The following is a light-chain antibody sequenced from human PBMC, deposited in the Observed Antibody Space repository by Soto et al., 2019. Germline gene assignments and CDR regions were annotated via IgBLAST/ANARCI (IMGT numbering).Light chain of an antibody. Sequence: DIQMTQSPSTLSASVGDRVTITCRASQNINRWLAWYQQKPGKAPKLLIYDASSLESGVPSRFSGSGSGTEFTLTISSLQPDDFATYYCQQYNVYWAFGQGT. CDR2: DAS. J-gene: IGKJ1*01. CDR3: QQYNVYWA. CDR1: QNINRW. V-gene: IGKV1-5*01.